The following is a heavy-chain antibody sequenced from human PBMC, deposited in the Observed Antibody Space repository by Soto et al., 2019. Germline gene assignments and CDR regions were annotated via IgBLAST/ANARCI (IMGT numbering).Heavy chain of an antibody. CDR2: IYYSGST. J-gene: IGHJ5*02. CDR3: ARLYSGYDDQGWFDP. V-gene: IGHV4-31*03. Sequence: PSETLSLTCTVSGGSISSGGYYWSWIRQHPGKGLEWIGYIYYSGSTYYNPSLKSRVTISVDTSKNQFSLKLSSVTAADTAVYYCARLYSGYDDQGWFDPWGQGTLVTVSS. CDR1: GGSISSGGYY. D-gene: IGHD5-12*01.